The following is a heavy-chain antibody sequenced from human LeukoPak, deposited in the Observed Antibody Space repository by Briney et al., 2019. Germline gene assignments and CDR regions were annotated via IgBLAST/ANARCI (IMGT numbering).Heavy chain of an antibody. CDR1: GFTFSTYW. J-gene: IGHJ4*02. V-gene: IGHV3-74*01. Sequence: GGSLRLSCAASGFTFSTYWIHWVRQAPGKGLVWVSHINSDGSSTSYADSVKGRFTISRDNAKNTLYLQMNSLRAEDTAVYYCARDPGASLWFGEELYFDYWGQGTLVTVSS. D-gene: IGHD3-10*01. CDR2: INSDGSST. CDR3: ARDPGASLWFGEELYFDY.